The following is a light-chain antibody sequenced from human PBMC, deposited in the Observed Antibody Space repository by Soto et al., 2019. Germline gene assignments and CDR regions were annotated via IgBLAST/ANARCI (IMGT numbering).Light chain of an antibody. Sequence: QSALTQPPSASGSPGQSVTISCAGTSSDIGTYDYVSWYQHLPDKAPKLIIYEVSKRPSGVPDRFSGSKSGNTASLTVPGLQAEDEGDYYCCSYGGGNNFYVFGTGTKVTV. CDR1: SSDIGTYDY. CDR3: CSYGGGNNFYV. V-gene: IGLV2-8*01. CDR2: EVS. J-gene: IGLJ1*01.